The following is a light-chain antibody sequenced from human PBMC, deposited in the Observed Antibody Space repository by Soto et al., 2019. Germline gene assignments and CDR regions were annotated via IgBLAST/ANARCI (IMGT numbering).Light chain of an antibody. CDR2: GAS. Sequence: EIVLTQSPGTLSLSPGERATLSCRASQRISSRYLAWYQQKPGQAPRLLSSGASTRATGIPDRFSGSGSGTDFTLAITRLEPEYFAVYFWQPYGSSPPFTFGQATKVEI. CDR3: QPYGSSPPFT. V-gene: IGKV3-20*01. J-gene: IGKJ2*01. CDR1: QRISSRY.